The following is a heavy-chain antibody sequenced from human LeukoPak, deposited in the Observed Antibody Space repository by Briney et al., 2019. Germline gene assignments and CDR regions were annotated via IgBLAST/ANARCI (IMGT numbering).Heavy chain of an antibody. D-gene: IGHD3-16*01. V-gene: IGHV3-21*01. CDR3: VTGDNPDYTWENHRLDAFDI. CDR2: ITGGGTFT. CDR1: GFSFSQHS. Sequence: PGGSVRLSCAASGFSFSQHSMGWVRLAPGKGLEWVSSITGGGTFTFYADSVRGRFTVSRDNANNLLFLQLHSLRADDTAIYYCVTGDNPDYTWENHRLDAFDIWGQGTMVTVSS. J-gene: IGHJ3*02.